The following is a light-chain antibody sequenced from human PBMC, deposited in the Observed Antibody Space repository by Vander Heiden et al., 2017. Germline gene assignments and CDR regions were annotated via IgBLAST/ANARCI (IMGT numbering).Light chain of an antibody. CDR1: SSDVGKYNL. CDR2: EVR. V-gene: IGLV2-23*02. Sequence: QSALTQPASVSGSPGQSITISCTGTSSDVGKYNLVSWYQQDPGKAPKLMIYEVRHRPSGVSPRFSGSKSGNTASLTISGLQAEDEADYYCSSYAERKMLFGGGTKVTVL. J-gene: IGLJ2*01. CDR3: SSYAERKML.